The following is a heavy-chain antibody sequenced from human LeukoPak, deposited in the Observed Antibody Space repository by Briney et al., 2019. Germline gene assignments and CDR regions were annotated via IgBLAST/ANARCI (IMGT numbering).Heavy chain of an antibody. V-gene: IGHV3-48*03. J-gene: IGHJ4*02. CDR2: ISSSGTTI. CDR3: AGRFLEWSDV. CDR1: GGAFSNFE. Sequence: GGSLRLSCAVSGGAFSNFEMNWVRQAPGKGLEWLSYISSSGTTIYYADSVKGRFNISRDNARNSLYLQINRLSGEDTDVHYCAGRFLEWSDVWGKGTLVTVSS. D-gene: IGHD3-3*01.